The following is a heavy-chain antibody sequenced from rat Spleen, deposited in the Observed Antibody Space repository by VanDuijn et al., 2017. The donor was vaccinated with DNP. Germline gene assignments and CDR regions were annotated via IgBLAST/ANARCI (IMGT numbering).Heavy chain of an antibody. CDR3: TTDPHTYYGYNGYYWYFDF. CDR2: ISPSGDNT. J-gene: IGHJ1*01. V-gene: IGHV5-27*01. CDR1: GFTFSNYD. Sequence: EVQLVESGGGLVQPGRSLKLSCAASGFTFSNYDMAWVRQAPTKGLEWVASISPSGDNTQYRDSVKGRLTVPRDNAKSSLYLQMDSLRSEDTATYYCTTDPHTYYGYNGYYWYFDFWGPGTMVTVSS. D-gene: IGHD1-9*01.